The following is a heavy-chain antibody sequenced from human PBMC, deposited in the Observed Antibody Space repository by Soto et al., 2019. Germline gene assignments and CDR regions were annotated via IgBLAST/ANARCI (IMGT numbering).Heavy chain of an antibody. CDR3: AKGHCTSTRCDGIDY. V-gene: IGHV3-9*01. CDR2: ISWNSGST. Sequence: EVQLVESGGGLVQPGRSLRLSCEASGFNFGGYAMHWVRQAPGKGLEGVSGISWNSGSTDYADSVRGRFPISRDNAKNSLYLQMNSLRAEDTAFYYCAKGHCTSTRCDGIDYWGQGTLATVSS. J-gene: IGHJ4*02. D-gene: IGHD2-2*01. CDR1: GFNFGGYA.